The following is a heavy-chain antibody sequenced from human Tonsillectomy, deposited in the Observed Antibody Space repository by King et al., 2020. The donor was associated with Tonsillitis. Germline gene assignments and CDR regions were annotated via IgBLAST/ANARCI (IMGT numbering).Heavy chain of an antibody. D-gene: IGHD5-24*01. J-gene: IGHJ3*01. CDR2: INGDARST. CDR3: ATDQLPHRRGGYPIGNACQV. V-gene: IGHV3-43*02. CDR1: GFTFDVYA. Sequence: VQLVESGGGVVQPGGSLRLSCAASGFTFDVYAMHWVRQAPGKGLEWVSLINGDARSTFYADSVRGRFTISRDNNKNALYLAMNSLRTEDTAFYYCATDQLPHRRGGYPIGNACQVWGQGTLVTVSA.